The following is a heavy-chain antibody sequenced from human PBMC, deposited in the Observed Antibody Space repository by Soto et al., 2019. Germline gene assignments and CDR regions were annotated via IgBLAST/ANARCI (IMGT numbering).Heavy chain of an antibody. CDR2: IYYSGST. CDR1: GGSISSFY. J-gene: IGHJ4*02. Sequence: SETLSLTCTVSGGSISSFYWSWIRQPPGKGLEWIGYIYYSGSTNYNPSLKSRVTISVDTSKNQFSLKLSSVTAADTAVYYCARADWNYYFDFWGQGTRGTVSS. D-gene: IGHD1-1*01. CDR3: ARADWNYYFDF. V-gene: IGHV4-59*12.